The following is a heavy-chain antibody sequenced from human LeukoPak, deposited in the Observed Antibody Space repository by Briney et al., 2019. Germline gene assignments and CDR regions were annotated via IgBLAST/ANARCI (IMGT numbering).Heavy chain of an antibody. D-gene: IGHD3-10*01. CDR2: ISYDGSNK. V-gene: IGHV3-30*18. Sequence: GGSLRLSCAASGFTFSNYGIHWVRQAPGKGLEWVAVISYDGSNKYYADSVKGRCTTSRDKSKNTVYLQMNSLRAEDTAVYYCAKDGMADYYGSGGQDYWGQGTLVTVSS. CDR1: GFTFSNYG. CDR3: AKDGMADYYGSGGQDY. J-gene: IGHJ4*02.